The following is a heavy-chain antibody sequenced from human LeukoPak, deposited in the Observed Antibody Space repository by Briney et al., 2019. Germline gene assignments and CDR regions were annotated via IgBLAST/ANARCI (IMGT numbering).Heavy chain of an antibody. J-gene: IGHJ4*02. Sequence: GGSLRLSCAASGFTFSSYWMSWVRQAPGKGLEWVANIKQDGSEKYYVDSVKGRFTISRDNAKNSLYLQMNSLRAEDTAVYYCARDPAGNYGDYALDYWGQGTLVTVSS. CDR1: GFTFSSYW. D-gene: IGHD4-17*01. CDR3: ARDPAGNYGDYALDY. V-gene: IGHV3-7*01. CDR2: IKQDGSEK.